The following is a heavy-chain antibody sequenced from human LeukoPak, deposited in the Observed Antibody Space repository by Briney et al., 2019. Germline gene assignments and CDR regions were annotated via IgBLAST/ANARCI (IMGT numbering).Heavy chain of an antibody. V-gene: IGHV3-30*18. CDR1: GFTFSSYG. Sequence: GGSLGLSCAASGFTFSSYGMHWVRQAPGKGLEWVAVISYDGSNKYYADSVKGRFTISRDNSKNTLYLQMNSLRAEDTAVYYCAKDGTAMGYFDYWGQGTLVTVSS. D-gene: IGHD5-18*01. CDR3: AKDGTAMGYFDY. CDR2: ISYDGSNK. J-gene: IGHJ4*02.